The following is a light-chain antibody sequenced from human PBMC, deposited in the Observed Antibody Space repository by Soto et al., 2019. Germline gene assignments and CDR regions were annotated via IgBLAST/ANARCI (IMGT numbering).Light chain of an antibody. CDR1: SSDVGGYNY. V-gene: IGLV2-11*01. Sequence: QSVLTQPRSVSGSPGQSVTISCTGTSSDVGGYNYVSWYQQHPGKAPKLLIYGVSEWPSGVPDRFSGSKSGSTASLTISGLQAEDEADYYCCSYADSNSYVFGTGTKVTVL. CDR2: GVS. J-gene: IGLJ1*01. CDR3: CSYADSNSYV.